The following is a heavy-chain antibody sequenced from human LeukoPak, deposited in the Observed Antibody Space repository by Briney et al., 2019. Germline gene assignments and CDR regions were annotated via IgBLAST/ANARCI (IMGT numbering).Heavy chain of an antibody. J-gene: IGHJ3*02. D-gene: IGHD2-21*02. V-gene: IGHV3-30*04. CDR3: ANFCGGDCQNYAFDI. CDR2: ISYDGSNK. CDR1: GFTFSSYA. Sequence: QSGGSLRLSCAASGFTFSSYAMHWVRQAPGKGLEWVAVISYDGSNKYYADSVKGRFTISRDNSKNTLYLQMNSLRAEDTAVYYCANFCGGDCQNYAFDIWGQGTMVTVSS.